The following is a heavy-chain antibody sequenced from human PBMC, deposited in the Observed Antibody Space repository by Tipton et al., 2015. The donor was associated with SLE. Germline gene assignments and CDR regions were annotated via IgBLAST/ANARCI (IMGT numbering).Heavy chain of an antibody. J-gene: IGHJ6*02. D-gene: IGHD3-3*01. V-gene: IGHV1-3*01. CDR2: INAGKGNT. CDR1: GYTFTNYA. CDR3: ARDTIFGVVIIDYYCGMGV. Sequence: QLVQSGAEVKKPGASVKVSCKASGYTFTNYAMHWVRQAPGQRLEWMGWINAGKGNTKYSQKFQGRVTITRDTSASTAYMELTSMRSEDAAVYYCARDTIFGVVIIDYYCGMGVWGQGATVTVSS.